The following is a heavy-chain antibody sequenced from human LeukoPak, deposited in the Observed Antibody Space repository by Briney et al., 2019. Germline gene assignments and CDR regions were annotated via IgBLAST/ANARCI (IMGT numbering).Heavy chain of an antibody. CDR1: GFTFSDYW. D-gene: IGHD4/OR15-4a*01. J-gene: IGHJ4*02. CDR2: IKSDGGLT. V-gene: IGHV3-74*01. CDR3: ARRAGAYSHPYDY. Sequence: PGGSLRLSCAASGFTFSDYWMHWVRQAPGKGLVWVSRIKSDGGLTNYADSVKGRFTISRDNSKNTLYLQMNSLRAEDTAVYYCARRAGAYSHPYDYWGQGTLVTVSS.